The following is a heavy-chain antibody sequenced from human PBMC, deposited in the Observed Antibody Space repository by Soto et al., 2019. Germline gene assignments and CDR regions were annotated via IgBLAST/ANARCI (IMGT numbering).Heavy chain of an antibody. J-gene: IGHJ3*02. D-gene: IGHD6-6*01. Sequence: ASVKVSCKASGGTFSSYTISWVRQAPGQGLEWMGRIIPILGIANYAQKFQGRVTITADKSTSTAYMELSSLRSEDTAVYYCASSSSSIAFDIWGQGTMVTVSS. CDR3: ASSSSSIAFDI. CDR2: IIPILGIA. CDR1: GGTFSSYT. V-gene: IGHV1-69*02.